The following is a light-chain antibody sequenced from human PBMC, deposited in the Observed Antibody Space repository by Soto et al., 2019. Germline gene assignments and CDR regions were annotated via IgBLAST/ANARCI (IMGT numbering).Light chain of an antibody. CDR3: LRYGSYFKV. J-gene: IGKJ1*01. Sequence: DIQMTQSASTLSASVGDRVTITCRASQSISRWLAWYQQKPGKAPKLLIYQASSVEIGVPARFSGSESGTEFTLAINRRQSGDFATYYCLRYGSYFKVLGQGTKV. V-gene: IGKV1-5*03. CDR1: QSISRW. CDR2: QAS.